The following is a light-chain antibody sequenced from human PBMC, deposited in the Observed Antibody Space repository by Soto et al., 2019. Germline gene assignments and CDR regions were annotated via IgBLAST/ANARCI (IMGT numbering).Light chain of an antibody. Sequence: IQLHHSPSALSAASGDSVTVSFLASQNIRNLLAWYQQKPGKAPKPLIYDASSLESGVPSRFSGSGSGTEFTLTIISLQPDDFATYYCQQYNSYSLTFGGGTKVDIK. CDR3: QQYNSYSLT. J-gene: IGKJ4*01. V-gene: IGKV1-5*01. CDR1: QNIRNL. CDR2: DAS.